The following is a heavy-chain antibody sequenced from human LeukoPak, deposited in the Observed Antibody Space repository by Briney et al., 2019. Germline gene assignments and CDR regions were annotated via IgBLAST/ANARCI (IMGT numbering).Heavy chain of an antibody. CDR2: IYYSGST. V-gene: IGHV4-59*01. J-gene: IGHJ6*03. Sequence: SETLSLTCTVSGGSISSYYWSWIRQPPGKGLEWIGYIYYSGSTNYNPSLKSRVTISVDTSKNQFSLKLSSVTAADTAVYYCARARVDTAMVTFSYMDVWGKGTTDTISS. CDR1: GGSISSYY. D-gene: IGHD5-18*01. CDR3: ARARVDTAMVTFSYMDV.